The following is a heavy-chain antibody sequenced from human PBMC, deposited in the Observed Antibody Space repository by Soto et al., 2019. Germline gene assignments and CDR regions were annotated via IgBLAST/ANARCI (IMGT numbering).Heavy chain of an antibody. D-gene: IGHD3-10*01. CDR3: GKDGITLRLFHLNGSAP. V-gene: IGHV3-30*18. CDR2: ITHDGSNE. CDR1: GFTFSSYG. J-gene: IGHJ5*02. Sequence: QVQLVESGGGVVQPGRSLRLSCVVSGFTFSSYGMHWVRQAPGKGLEWLAVITHDGSNEHYEDSVKGRFTISRDNSRNRLILQINGLSPGERVVFNCGKDGITLRLFHLNGSAPWGRGPLSTVPS.